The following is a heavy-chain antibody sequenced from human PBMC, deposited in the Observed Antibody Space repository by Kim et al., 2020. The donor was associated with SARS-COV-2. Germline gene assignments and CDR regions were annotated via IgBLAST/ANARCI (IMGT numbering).Heavy chain of an antibody. J-gene: IGHJ6*02. Sequence: GGSLRLSCAGSSFSLTNVWMNWVRQAPGKGLEWVGRIKTKTDAETADYAAPVKGRFTISRDDSENTVSLQMTSLKTDDTAVYYCTTLRKFCRDSSCDYFSCGMDVWGQGTPVTVSS. CDR3: TTLRKFCRDSSCDYFSCGMDV. CDR1: SFSLTNVW. D-gene: IGHD3-22*01. V-gene: IGHV3-15*01. CDR2: IKTKTDAETA.